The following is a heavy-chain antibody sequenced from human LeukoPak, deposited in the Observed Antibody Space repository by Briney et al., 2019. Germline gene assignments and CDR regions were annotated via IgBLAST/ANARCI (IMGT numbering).Heavy chain of an antibody. V-gene: IGHV3-30-3*01. D-gene: IGHD6-19*01. J-gene: IGHJ4*02. CDR1: GFTFITCA. CDR2: ISYHGSNK. Sequence: PGGSLRLSCAASGFTFITCAMHWVRQAPGKGLEWGAVISYHGSNKDYADSVKGRFTISRDNSKNTLYLEMNSLRAEDTAVYYCAREGPVAGNFDYWGQGTLVTVSS. CDR3: AREGPVAGNFDY.